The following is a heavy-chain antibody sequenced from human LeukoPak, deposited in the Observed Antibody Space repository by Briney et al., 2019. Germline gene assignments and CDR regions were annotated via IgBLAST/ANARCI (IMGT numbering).Heavy chain of an antibody. CDR3: AREVGGTSCFDY. Sequence: GGSLRLSCAASGFTFSSYWMHWVRQAPGKGLVWVSRINSDGSSTSYADSVKGRFTISRDNAKNTLYLQMNSLRAEDTAVYYCAREVGGTSCFDYWGQGTLVTVSS. J-gene: IGHJ4*02. CDR2: INSDGSST. D-gene: IGHD2-2*01. CDR1: GFTFSSYW. V-gene: IGHV3-74*01.